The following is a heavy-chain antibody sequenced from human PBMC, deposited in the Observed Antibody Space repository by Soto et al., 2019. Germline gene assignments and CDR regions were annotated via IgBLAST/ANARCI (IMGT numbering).Heavy chain of an antibody. Sequence: SETLSLACTVSGGSISSGDYYWSWIRQPPGQGLEWIGYIYYSGSTYSDPSLKSRVTISVDTSKNQFSLKLSSVPAADTAVYYCAGVMIGTRIVVPEYYGMDVWGQGTTVTVSS. CDR1: GGSISSGDYY. CDR2: IYYSGST. D-gene: IGHD3-22*01. J-gene: IGHJ6*02. V-gene: IGHV4-30-4*01. CDR3: AGVMIGTRIVVPEYYGMDV.